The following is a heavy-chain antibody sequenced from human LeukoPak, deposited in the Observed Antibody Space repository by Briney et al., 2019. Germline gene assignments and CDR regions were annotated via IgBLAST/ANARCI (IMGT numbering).Heavy chain of an antibody. D-gene: IGHD3-22*01. CDR3: ARGGPGHYDSSGYYYLDY. CDR1: GGSFSGYY. V-gene: IGHV4-34*01. J-gene: IGHJ4*02. CDR2: INHSGST. Sequence: SETLSLTCAVYGGSFSGYYWSWIRQPPGKGLEWIGEINHSGSTNYNPSLKSRVTISVDTSKNQFSLKLSSVTAADTAVYYCARGGPGHYDSSGYYYLDYWGQGTLVTVSS.